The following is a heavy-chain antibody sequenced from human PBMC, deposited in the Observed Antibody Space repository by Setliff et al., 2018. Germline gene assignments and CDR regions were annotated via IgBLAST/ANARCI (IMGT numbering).Heavy chain of an antibody. Sequence: WVRQAPGQGLEWMGWISAYNGNTNYAQKLQGRVTMTTDTSTSTAYMELRSLRSDDTAVYYCARRNFYYDSSGFALYYYYMDVWGKGTTVTVSS. CDR3: ARRNFYYDSSGFALYYYYMDV. J-gene: IGHJ6*03. D-gene: IGHD3-22*01. CDR2: ISAYNGNT. V-gene: IGHV1-18*01.